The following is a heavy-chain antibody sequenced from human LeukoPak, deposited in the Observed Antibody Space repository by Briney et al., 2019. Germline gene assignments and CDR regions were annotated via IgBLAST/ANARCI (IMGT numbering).Heavy chain of an antibody. V-gene: IGHV1-18*01. CDR2: ISAYNDNTNT. CDR1: GYTFTIFG. J-gene: IGHJ4*02. Sequence: ASVKVSCKASGYTFTIFGISWVRQAPGQGLEWKGLISAYNDNTNTNIAQKLQGRVTMTTDTSTSTAYMELRSLRSDDTAVYYCVRDLGQLLVQGIFFDYWRQGTLVTVSS. D-gene: IGHD6-19*01. CDR3: VRDLGQLLVQGIFFDY.